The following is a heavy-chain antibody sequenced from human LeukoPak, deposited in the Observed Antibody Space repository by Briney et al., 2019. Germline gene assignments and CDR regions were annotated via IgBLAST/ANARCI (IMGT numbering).Heavy chain of an antibody. CDR2: FDPEDGET. V-gene: IGHV1-24*01. D-gene: IGHD7-27*01. CDR3: ATDLGAFDI. J-gene: IGHJ3*02. CDR1: GYTFTNYG. Sequence: VASVKVSCKASGYTFTNYGVTWVRQAPGQGLEWMGGFDPEDGETIYAQKFQGRVTMTEDTSTDTAYMELSSLRSEDTAVYYCATDLGAFDIWGQGTMVTVSS.